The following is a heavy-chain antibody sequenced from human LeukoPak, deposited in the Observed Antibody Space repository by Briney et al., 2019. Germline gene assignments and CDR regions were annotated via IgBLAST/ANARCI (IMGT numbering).Heavy chain of an antibody. CDR3: ARPRGYYREFDY. CDR2: INHSGST. V-gene: IGHV4-34*01. D-gene: IGHD3-22*01. Sequence: SETLSLTCAVYGGSFSGYYWSWIRQPPGKGLEWIGEINHSGSTNYNPSLKSRVTISVDTSKNQFSLKLSSVTAADTAVYYCARPRGYYREFDYWGQGTLVTVSS. CDR1: GGSFSGYY. J-gene: IGHJ4*02.